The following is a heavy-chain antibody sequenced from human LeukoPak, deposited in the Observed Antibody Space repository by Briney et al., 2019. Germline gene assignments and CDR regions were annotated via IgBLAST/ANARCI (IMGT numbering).Heavy chain of an antibody. CDR3: AKDDYYDTSGYRD. D-gene: IGHD3-22*01. CDR2: LSDSGGST. V-gene: IGHV3-23*01. J-gene: IGHJ4*02. CDR1: GFTFSSCG. Sequence: GGSLRLSCAASGFTFSSCGMSWVRQAPGKGLEWVSALSDSGGSTFYADSVKGRFTISRDNSKNTLYLQMNRLRAEDTAVYYCAKDDYYDTSGYRDWGQGTLVTVSS.